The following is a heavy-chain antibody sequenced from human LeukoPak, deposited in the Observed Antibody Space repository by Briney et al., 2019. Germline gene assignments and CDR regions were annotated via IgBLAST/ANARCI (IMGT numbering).Heavy chain of an antibody. CDR1: GFTFSTCT. CDR2: ISSSGNYV. CDR3: AGEFSNSPASMDV. D-gene: IGHD3-3*01. J-gene: IGHJ6*02. V-gene: IGHV3-21*01. Sequence: ERSLRLSCAASGFTFSTCTMNWVRQAPGKGLEWVSYISSSGNYVDYADSVRGRFTISRDNAKNSLFLQMNSLRAEDTAVYYCAGEFSNSPASMDVWGQGTTVTVSS.